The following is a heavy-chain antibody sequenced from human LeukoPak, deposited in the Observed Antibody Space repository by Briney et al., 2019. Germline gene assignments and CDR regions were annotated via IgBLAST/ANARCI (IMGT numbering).Heavy chain of an antibody. J-gene: IGHJ4*02. CDR2: ISAYNGNT. CDR3: ARARVDRTATRYYYDSSGYSYYFDY. D-gene: IGHD3-22*01. Sequence: ASVKVSCKASGYTFTSYGISWVRQAPGLGLEWMGWISAYNGNTNYAQKLQGRVTMTTDTSTSTAYMELRSLRSDDTAVYYCARARVDRTATRYYYDSSGYSYYFDYWGQGTLVTVSS. CDR1: GYTFTSYG. V-gene: IGHV1-18*01.